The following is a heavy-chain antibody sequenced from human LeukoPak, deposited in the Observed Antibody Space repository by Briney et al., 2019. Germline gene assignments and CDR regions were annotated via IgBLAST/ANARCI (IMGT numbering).Heavy chain of an antibody. D-gene: IGHD2-15*01. Sequence: PGGSLRLSCAASGFTFSSYVMNWVRQAPGKGLEWVAYISSSGSTIYYADSVKGRFTISRDNAKNSLYLRMNSLRAEDTAVYYCARVGCSGGSCYHDAFDIWGQGTMVTVSS. V-gene: IGHV3-48*03. J-gene: IGHJ3*02. CDR1: GFTFSSYV. CDR3: ARVGCSGGSCYHDAFDI. CDR2: ISSSGSTI.